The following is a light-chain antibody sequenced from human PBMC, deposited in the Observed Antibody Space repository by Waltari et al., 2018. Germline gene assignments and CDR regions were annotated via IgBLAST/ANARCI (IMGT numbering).Light chain of an antibody. CDR2: DVS. CDR1: SNAVGGFHS. CDR3: SSQSSNNVVL. V-gene: IGLV2-14*01. Sequence: QPALTQPAPVSGCPGQSVTIFCTGTSNAVGGFHSVAWYQEHPGQAPRVIIYDVSDRPSGVSDRFSGSKSGNPASLTISGLQAEDEADYYCSSQSSNNVVLFGGGTMLTVL. J-gene: IGLJ2*01.